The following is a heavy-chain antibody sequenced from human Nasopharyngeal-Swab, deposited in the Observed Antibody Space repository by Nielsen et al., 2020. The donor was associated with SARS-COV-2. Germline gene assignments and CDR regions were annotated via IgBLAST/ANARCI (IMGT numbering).Heavy chain of an antibody. D-gene: IGHD6-6*01. CDR3: ARRPYSSSSGDYYYGIDV. CDR2: IIPIFGTA. V-gene: IGHV1-69*13. Sequence: VKASCKASGGTFRIYAISCVRQSPGQGLGRVGGIIPIFGTANYAQKFQGRVTITADESTSTAYMELSSLRSEDTAVYYCARRPYSSSSGDYYYGIDVWGQGTTVTVSS. CDR1: GGTFRIYA. J-gene: IGHJ6*02.